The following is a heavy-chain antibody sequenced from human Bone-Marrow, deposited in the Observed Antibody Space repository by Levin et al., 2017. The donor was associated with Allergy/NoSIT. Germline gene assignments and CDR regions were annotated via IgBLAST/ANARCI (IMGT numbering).Heavy chain of an antibody. D-gene: IGHD5-12*01. CDR3: ARGELGSGYLFDY. J-gene: IGHJ4*02. Sequence: PEDSVKVSCKTSGYTFTSFDINWVRQATGQGLEWMGWMYPNSDNAGYAQKFQGRVTMTRNTSISTAYMELSSLRSEDTAIYYCARGELGSGYLFDYWGQGTLVTVSS. CDR1: GYTFTSFD. CDR2: MYPNSDNA. V-gene: IGHV1-8*01.